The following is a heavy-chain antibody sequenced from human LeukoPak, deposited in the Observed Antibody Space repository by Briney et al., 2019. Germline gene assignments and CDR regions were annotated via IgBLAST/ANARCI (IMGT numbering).Heavy chain of an antibody. V-gene: IGHV3-48*01. J-gene: IGHJ6*03. D-gene: IGHD6-13*01. CDR2: ISSSSSTI. CDR3: ARDNKRAAALYYYYYMDV. CDR1: GFPFSSYS. Sequence: GGSLRLSCAASGFPFSSYSMNWVRQAPGKGLEWVSYISSSSSTIYYADSVKGRFTISRDNAKNSLYLQMNSLRAEDTAVYYCARDNKRAAALYYYYYMDVWGKGTTVTVSS.